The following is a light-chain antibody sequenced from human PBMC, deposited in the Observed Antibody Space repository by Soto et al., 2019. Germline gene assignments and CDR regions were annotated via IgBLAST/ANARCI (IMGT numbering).Light chain of an antibody. J-gene: IGLJ1*01. Sequence: QSALTQPASVSGSPGQSITISCTGTSSDVGTYNLVSWYQQHPGKAPKLMIYEVIKRPSGVSNRFSGSKSGNTASLTISGLQAEDEADYYRCSYAGSSVYVFGTGTKVTVL. CDR2: EVI. CDR1: SSDVGTYNL. CDR3: CSYAGSSVYV. V-gene: IGLV2-23*02.